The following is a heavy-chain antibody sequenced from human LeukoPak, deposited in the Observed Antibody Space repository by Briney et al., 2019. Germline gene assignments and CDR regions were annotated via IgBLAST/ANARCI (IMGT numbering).Heavy chain of an antibody. CDR3: MPGRGY. CDR1: GFPFSNNA. CDR2: MNPDGSDK. Sequence: GGSLRLSCAASGFPFSNNAMTWVRQAPGKGLELVANMNPDGSDKYFMDSVKGRFSISRDNANNRLHLEMTSLRVEDTAVYYCMPGRGYWGQGTLVAVSS. J-gene: IGHJ4*02. D-gene: IGHD2-8*02. V-gene: IGHV3-7*01.